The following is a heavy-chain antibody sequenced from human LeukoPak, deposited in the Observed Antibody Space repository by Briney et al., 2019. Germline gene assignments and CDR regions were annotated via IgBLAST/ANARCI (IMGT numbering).Heavy chain of an antibody. Sequence: SETLSLTCTVSGCSISSTTYYWGWIRQPPGKGLEWIASIYYSGSTNYRPSLKSRVTISVDTPKNQISLKLSSVTAADTAVYYCARQDIVATASPIDYEGQGTLVTVSS. CDR3: ARQDIVATASPIDY. V-gene: IGHV4-39*01. CDR2: IYYSGST. CDR1: GCSISSTTYY. J-gene: IGHJ4*02. D-gene: IGHD5-12*01.